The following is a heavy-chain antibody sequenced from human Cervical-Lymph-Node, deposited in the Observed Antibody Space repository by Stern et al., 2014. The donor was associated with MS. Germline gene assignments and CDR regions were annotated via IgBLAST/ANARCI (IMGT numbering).Heavy chain of an antibody. D-gene: IGHD4-17*01. CDR1: GYTFTSYG. J-gene: IGHJ3*02. Sequence: VQLEESGAEVKKPGASVKVSCKASGYTFTSYGISWVRQAPGQGLEWMGWISPYNGNTNYAQKLQGRVTMTTDTTTSTAYMELRSLRSDDTAVYYCAGYNDYGALGAFDIWGQGTMVTVSS. V-gene: IGHV1-18*01. CDR2: ISPYNGNT. CDR3: AGYNDYGALGAFDI.